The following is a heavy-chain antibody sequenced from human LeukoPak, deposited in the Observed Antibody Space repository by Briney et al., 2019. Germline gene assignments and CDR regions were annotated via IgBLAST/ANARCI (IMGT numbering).Heavy chain of an antibody. Sequence: ASVKVSCKAFGYTFTTYNVHWVRQAPGQGLEWMGIINPGGGSTTHAQKFQGRVTMTRDTSTSTVYMELSSLRSEDTAVYFCARGIVGDSVAFDVWGQGTMVTVS. CDR1: GYTFTTYN. J-gene: IGHJ3*01. V-gene: IGHV1-46*01. CDR3: ARGIVGDSVAFDV. CDR2: INPGGGST. D-gene: IGHD1-26*01.